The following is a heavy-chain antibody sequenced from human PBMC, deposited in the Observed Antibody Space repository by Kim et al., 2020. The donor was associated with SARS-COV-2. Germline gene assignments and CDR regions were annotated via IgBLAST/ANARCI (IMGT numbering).Heavy chain of an antibody. Sequence: ASVKVSCKASGYTFTSYNINWVRQAAGQGLEWVGLMNPNSGNTGYAQKFQGRVTMTRNTSISTAYMELSSLISEDTAVYYCARTTDFDSSDYQGYYFDYWGQGTLVTVSS. CDR3: ARTTDFDSSDYQGYYFDY. V-gene: IGHV1-8*01. CDR2: MNPNSGNT. D-gene: IGHD3-22*01. CDR1: GYTFTSYN. J-gene: IGHJ4*02.